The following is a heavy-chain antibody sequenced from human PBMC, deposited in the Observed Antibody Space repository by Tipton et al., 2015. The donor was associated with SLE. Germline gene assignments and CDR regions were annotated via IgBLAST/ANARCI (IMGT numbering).Heavy chain of an antibody. CDR1: GGSISSYY. CDR3: ARERRSYSSSSSGMDV. D-gene: IGHD6-13*01. Sequence: LRLSCTVSGGSISSYYWSWIRQPPGKGLEWIGYIYYSGSTNYNPSLKSRVTISVDTSKNQFSLKLSSVTAADTAVYYCARERRSYSSSSSGMDVWGNGTTVTVSS. J-gene: IGHJ6*04. CDR2: IYYSGST. V-gene: IGHV4-59*01.